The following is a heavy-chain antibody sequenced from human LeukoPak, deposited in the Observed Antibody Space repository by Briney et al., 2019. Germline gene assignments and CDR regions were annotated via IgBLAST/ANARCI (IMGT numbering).Heavy chain of an antibody. CDR2: IYSSGST. V-gene: IGHV4-4*07. J-gene: IGHJ6*03. CDR1: AGSISSYS. D-gene: IGHD1-14*01. CDR3: ARGQTDSYYNYMDV. Sequence: PSETLSLTCPVSAGSISSYSWSWIRQPAGKGLEWIGRIYSSGSTNYNPSLKSRVTMSIDTSKNQFSLNLRSVTAADTAVYYCARGQTDSYYNYMDVCGNGTTVTVSS.